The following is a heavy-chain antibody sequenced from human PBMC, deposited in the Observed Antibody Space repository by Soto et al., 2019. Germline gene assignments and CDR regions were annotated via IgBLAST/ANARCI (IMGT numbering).Heavy chain of an antibody. CDR3: ARGGAYTAMVDFDY. V-gene: IGHV3-74*03. Sequence: GGSLRLSCAAAGLTFSDKWLHWVRQAPGRGLEWVSHISKDGSINTYVDSVKGRFTISRDNAKNSLYLQMNSLRAEDTAVYYCARGGAYTAMVDFDYWGQGTLVTVSS. J-gene: IGHJ4*02. CDR2: ISKDGSIN. CDR1: GLTFSDKW. D-gene: IGHD5-18*01.